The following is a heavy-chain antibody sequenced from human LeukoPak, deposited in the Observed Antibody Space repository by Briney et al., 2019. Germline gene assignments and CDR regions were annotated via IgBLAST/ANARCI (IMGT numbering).Heavy chain of an antibody. V-gene: IGHV3-43*02. CDR3: AKDILEYSSSSGTDY. D-gene: IGHD6-6*01. CDR1: GFTFDDYA. J-gene: IGHJ4*02. CDR2: ISGDGGST. Sequence: GGSLRLSCAASGFTFDDYAMHCVRQAPGKGLEWVSLISGDGGSTYYADSAKGRFTISRDNSKNSLYLQMNSLRTEDTALYYCAKDILEYSSSSGTDYWGQGTLVTVSS.